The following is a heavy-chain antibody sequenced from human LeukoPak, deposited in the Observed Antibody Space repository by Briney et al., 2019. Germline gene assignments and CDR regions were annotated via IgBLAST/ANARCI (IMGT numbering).Heavy chain of an antibody. Sequence: SQTLSLTCTVSGASIRSGGYYWSWIRQPPGKGLEWIGYIYYSGGSFYNPSLNSRVTISVDTSENQFSLKLSSVTAADTAVYYCARLLNNWFDPWGQGTLVTVSS. J-gene: IGHJ5*02. V-gene: IGHV4-31*03. CDR1: GASIRSGGYY. CDR2: IYYSGGS. CDR3: ARLLNNWFDP.